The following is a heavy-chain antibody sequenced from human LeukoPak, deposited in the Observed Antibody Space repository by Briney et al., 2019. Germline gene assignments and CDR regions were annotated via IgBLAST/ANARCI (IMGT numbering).Heavy chain of an antibody. CDR1: GYSFTSCW. J-gene: IGHJ6*03. Sequence: GESLKISCKGSGYSFTSCWIGWVRQMPGKGLEWMGIIYPGDSDTRYSPSFQGQVTISADKSISTAYLQRSSLKASDTAMYYCARAGWDYYYYMDVWGKGTTVTISS. CDR3: ARAGWDYYYYMDV. CDR2: IYPGDSDT. D-gene: IGHD1-26*01. V-gene: IGHV5-51*01.